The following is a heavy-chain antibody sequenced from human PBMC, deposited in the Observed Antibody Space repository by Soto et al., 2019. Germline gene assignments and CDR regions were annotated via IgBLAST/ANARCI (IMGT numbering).Heavy chain of an antibody. V-gene: IGHV1-18*01. CDR1: GYTFTSYG. CDR3: ARHTSSWPFDY. CDR2: ISTNNGNT. D-gene: IGHD6-13*01. J-gene: IGHJ4*02. Sequence: QVQLVQSGAEVKKPGASAKVSCKASGYTFTSYGISWVRQAPGQGPEWMGWISTNNGNTNYAQKIRGRVTMTTDTSTSTAYMELRSLRSDDTAVYYCARHTSSWPFDYWGQGTLVTVSS.